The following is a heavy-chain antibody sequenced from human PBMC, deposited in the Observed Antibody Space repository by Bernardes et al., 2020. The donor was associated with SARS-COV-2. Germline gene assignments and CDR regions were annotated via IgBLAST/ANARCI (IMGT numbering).Heavy chain of an antibody. CDR2: FDPENRAT. CDR1: GDTLSELS. J-gene: IGHJ4*02. D-gene: IGHD3-16*02. Sequence: ASVKVSCMVYGDTLSELSMHWVRQAPGKGLEWMGGFDPENRATLYAQEFQGRAIMTEDTSRDTAYLELSSLTSEDTAVYYCATERMFPFGGVSVMGYWGQGTRVTVSS. V-gene: IGHV1-24*01. CDR3: ATERMFPFGGVSVMGY.